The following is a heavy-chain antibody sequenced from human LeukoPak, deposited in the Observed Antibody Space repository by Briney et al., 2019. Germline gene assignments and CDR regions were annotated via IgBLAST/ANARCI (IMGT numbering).Heavy chain of an antibody. CDR1: GYRFSLYA. CDR2: INDDSTDI. CDR3: VRDGDDYNFDY. J-gene: IGHJ4*02. V-gene: IGHV3-21*05. Sequence: PGGSLRLSCAASGYRFSLYAMTWVRQAPGKGLEWVSYINDDSTDIHNADSERRGFSISRDNARNTLYLQMHSLRAEDTAVYYCVRDGDDYNFDYGSQGSLVTAS. D-gene: IGHD5-24*01.